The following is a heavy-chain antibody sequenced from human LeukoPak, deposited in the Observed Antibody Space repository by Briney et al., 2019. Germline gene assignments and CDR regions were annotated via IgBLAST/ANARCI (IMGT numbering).Heavy chain of an antibody. CDR2: ISNTGDSI. V-gene: IGHV3-11*04. D-gene: IGHD7-27*01. CDR1: GFTFSDSY. Sequence: PGGSLRLSCAASGFTFSDSYMTWIRQAPGKGLEWVSFISNTGDSIYYADSVKGRFTTSRDNAKSSLSLQMNSLRAEDTAVYYCGRGHWGLDYWGQGVLVTVSS. CDR3: GRGHWGLDY. J-gene: IGHJ4*02.